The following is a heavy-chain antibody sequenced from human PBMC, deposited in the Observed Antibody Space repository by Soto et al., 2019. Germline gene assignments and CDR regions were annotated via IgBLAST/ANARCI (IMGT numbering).Heavy chain of an antibody. CDR1: GFTFRNYD. Sequence: EVQLVESGGGLVQPGGSLRLSCAASGFTFRNYDMHWVRQITGKGLEWVSTIGPAGDTYSPGSVKGRFTISRENAKNSLYLQMNSLRAGDTAVYYCARADASSSAHLWSGMDVWGQGTTVTVSS. V-gene: IGHV3-13*01. D-gene: IGHD3-22*01. CDR2: IGPAGDT. J-gene: IGHJ6*02. CDR3: ARADASSSAHLWSGMDV.